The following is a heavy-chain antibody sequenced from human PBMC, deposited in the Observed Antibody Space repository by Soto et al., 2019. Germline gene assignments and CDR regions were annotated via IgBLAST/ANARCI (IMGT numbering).Heavy chain of an antibody. CDR3: ARDAAAAGFGYYYYYYGMDV. CDR2: INSDGSST. V-gene: IGHV3-74*01. J-gene: IGHJ6*02. CDR1: GFTFSSYW. D-gene: IGHD6-13*01. Sequence: GGPLRLSCAASGFTFSSYWMHWVRQAPGKGLVWVSRINSDGSSTSYADSVKGRFTISRDNAKNTLYLQMNSLRAEDTAVYYCARDAAAAGFGYYYYYYGMDVWGQGTTVTVSS.